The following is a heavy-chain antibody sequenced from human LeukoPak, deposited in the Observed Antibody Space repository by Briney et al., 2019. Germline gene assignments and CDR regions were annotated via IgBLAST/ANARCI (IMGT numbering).Heavy chain of an antibody. CDR3: ARDIDGLNWFDP. CDR2: ISYDGSNK. V-gene: IGHV3-30-3*01. D-gene: IGHD5-24*01. CDR1: GFTFSSYA. J-gene: IGHJ5*02. Sequence: GRSLRLSCAASGFTFSSYAMHWVRQAPGKGLEWVAVISYDGSNKYYADSVKGRFTISRDNSKTTLYLQMNSLRAEDTAVYYCARDIDGLNWFDPWGQGTLVTVSS.